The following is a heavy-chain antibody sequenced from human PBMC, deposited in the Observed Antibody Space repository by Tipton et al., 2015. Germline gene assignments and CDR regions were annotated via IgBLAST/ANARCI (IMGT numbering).Heavy chain of an antibody. CDR3: AGGTMTIFGVVIRDNWFDP. Sequence: SLRLSCAASGFTFSLYRMHWVRQPPGKGLVWVSHINSDGSSTTYADSVKGRFIISRDNAKNSLYLQMNSLRDDDTAMYYCAGGTMTIFGVVIRDNWFDPWGQGTLVTVSS. CDR1: GFTFSLYR. J-gene: IGHJ5*02. D-gene: IGHD3-3*01. CDR2: INSDGSST. V-gene: IGHV3-74*01.